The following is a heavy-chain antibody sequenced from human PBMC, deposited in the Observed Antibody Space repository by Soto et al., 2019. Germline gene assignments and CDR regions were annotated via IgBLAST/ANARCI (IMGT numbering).Heavy chain of an antibody. Sequence: QVQLQESGPGLVKPAQILSLTCAVSGASLSSVGCYWHWIRKHPGKGLEWLGYIFDSGTTYYRPSLKSRPAISADTSNIQFSLRLTSVTAADTAVYYCARGCQRVTGTYDYWGQGTLVTVSS. CDR3: ARGCQRVTGTYDY. J-gene: IGHJ4*02. CDR2: IFDSGTT. CDR1: GASLSSVGCY. V-gene: IGHV4-31*11. D-gene: IGHD1-20*01.